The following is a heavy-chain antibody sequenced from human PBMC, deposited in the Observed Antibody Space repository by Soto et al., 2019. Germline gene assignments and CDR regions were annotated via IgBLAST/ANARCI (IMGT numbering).Heavy chain of an antibody. CDR2: ISAHNGNT. D-gene: IGHD1-1*01. V-gene: IGHV1-18*01. CDR1: GYTFTSYG. J-gene: IGHJ4*02. Sequence: QFHLVQSGADVKKPGASVKVSCKASGYTFTSYGITWVRQAPGQGLEWMGWISAHNGNTDYAQKLQGRVIVTRDTSTSTAYMELRSLRSDDTAVYYCARGRYGDYWGQGALVTVSS. CDR3: ARGRYGDY.